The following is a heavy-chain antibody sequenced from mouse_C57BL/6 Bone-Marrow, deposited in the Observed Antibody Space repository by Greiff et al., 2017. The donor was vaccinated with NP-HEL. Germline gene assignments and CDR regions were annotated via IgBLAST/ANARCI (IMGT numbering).Heavy chain of an antibody. CDR3: ERGTEVTTGALYAMDY. D-gene: IGHD2-2*01. J-gene: IGHJ4*01. V-gene: IGHV1-42*01. Sequence: EVQLQESGPELVKPGASVKISCKASGYSFTGYYMNWVKQSPEKSLEWIGEINPSTGGTTYNQKFKAKATLTVDKSSSTAYMQLKSLTSEDSAVYYCERGTEVTTGALYAMDYWGQGTSVTVSS. CDR2: INPSTGGT. CDR1: GYSFTGYY.